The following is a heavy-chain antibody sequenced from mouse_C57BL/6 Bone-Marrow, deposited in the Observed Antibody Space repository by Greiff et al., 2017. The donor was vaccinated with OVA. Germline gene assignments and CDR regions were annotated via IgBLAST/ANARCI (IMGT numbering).Heavy chain of an antibody. CDR1: GYTFTSYW. Sequence: QVQLQQSGTELVKPGASVKLSCKASGYTFTSYWMHWVKQRPGQGLEWIGNINPSNGGTNYNEKFKSKATLTVDKSSSTAYMQLSSLTSEDSAVYYCARGRYYGSSYWYFDVWGTGTTVTVSS. V-gene: IGHV1-53*01. J-gene: IGHJ1*03. CDR2: INPSNGGT. CDR3: ARGRYYGSSYWYFDV. D-gene: IGHD1-1*01.